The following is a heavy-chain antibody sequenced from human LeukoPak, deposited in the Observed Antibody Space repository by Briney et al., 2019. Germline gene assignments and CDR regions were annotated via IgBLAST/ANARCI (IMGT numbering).Heavy chain of an antibody. CDR1: GFTFSSCA. V-gene: IGHV3-23*01. CDR2: ITGSVVST. CDR3: AEHDYGDFLDY. Sequence: GGSLRLSCAASGFTFSSCAMSWVRQAPGKGLEWVSAITGSVVSTYYADSVKGRFTISRDNSKNTLYLQMNSLRAEDTAVYYCAEHDYGDFLDYWGQGTLVTVSS. J-gene: IGHJ4*02. D-gene: IGHD4-17*01.